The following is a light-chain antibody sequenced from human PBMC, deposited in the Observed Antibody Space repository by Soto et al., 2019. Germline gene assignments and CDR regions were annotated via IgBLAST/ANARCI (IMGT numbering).Light chain of an antibody. CDR1: RSVFYNFNSKNY. CDR3: QQYYISPPT. CDR2: WAS. V-gene: IGKV4-1*01. J-gene: IGKJ4*01. Sequence: DIVMTQSPDSLAVSLGERATINCKSSRSVFYNFNSKNYLAWYQQKPGQPPKLLVHWASIRESGVPERFSGSGSATDFTRTISSLQADDVAEYYCQQYYISPPTFGGGTKVEIK.